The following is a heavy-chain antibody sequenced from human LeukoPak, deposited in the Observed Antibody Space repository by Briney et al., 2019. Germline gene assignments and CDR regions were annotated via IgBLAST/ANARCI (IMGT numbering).Heavy chain of an antibody. Sequence: ASVKVSCKASGYIFTSYGISWVRQAPGQGLEWMGWISAYNGNTNYAQKLQGRVTMTTDTSTSTAYMELRSLRSDDTAVYYCARDRAYDILTGYSSFGYWGQGTLVTVSS. CDR2: ISAYNGNT. CDR3: ARDRAYDILTGYSSFGY. J-gene: IGHJ4*02. V-gene: IGHV1-18*04. D-gene: IGHD3-9*01. CDR1: GYIFTSYG.